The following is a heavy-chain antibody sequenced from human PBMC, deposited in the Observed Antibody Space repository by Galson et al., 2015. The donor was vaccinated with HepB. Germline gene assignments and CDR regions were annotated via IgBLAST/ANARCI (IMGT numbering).Heavy chain of an antibody. Sequence: LRLSRAASGFTFSSYAMSWVRQAPGKGLEWVSAISGSGGSTYYTDSVKGRFTISRDNSKNTLYLQMNSLRAEDTAVYYCAKDQGGEIAAAGTNWGQGTLVTVSS. D-gene: IGHD6-13*01. J-gene: IGHJ4*02. CDR2: ISGSGGST. CDR1: GFTFSSYA. V-gene: IGHV3-23*01. CDR3: AKDQGGEIAAAGTN.